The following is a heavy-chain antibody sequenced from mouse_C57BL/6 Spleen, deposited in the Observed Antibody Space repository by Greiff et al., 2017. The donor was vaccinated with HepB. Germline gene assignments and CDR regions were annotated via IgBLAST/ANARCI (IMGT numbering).Heavy chain of an antibody. V-gene: IGHV5-9*01. Sequence: EVKLMESGGGLVKPGGSLKLSCAASGFTFSSYTMSWVRQTPEKRLEWVATISGGGGNTYYPDSVKGRFTISRDNAKNTLYLQMSSLRSEDTALYYCARVWKRYFDVWGTGTTVTVSS. CDR1: GFTFSSYT. CDR3: ARVWKRYFDV. CDR2: ISGGGGNT. D-gene: IGHD2-10*02. J-gene: IGHJ1*03.